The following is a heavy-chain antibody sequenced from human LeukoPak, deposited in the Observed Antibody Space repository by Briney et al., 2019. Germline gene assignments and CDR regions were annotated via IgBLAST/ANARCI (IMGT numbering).Heavy chain of an antibody. CDR2: IYYSGST. J-gene: IGHJ5*02. D-gene: IGHD3-16*01. Sequence: SETLSLTCTVSGGSISSYYWSWIRQPPGKGLEWIGYIYYSGSTNYNPSLKSRVTISVDTSKNQFSLKLSSVTAADTAVYYCARDLSRGDMRFDPWGQGTLVTVSS. CDR3: ARDLSRGDMRFDP. V-gene: IGHV4-59*01. CDR1: GGSISSYY.